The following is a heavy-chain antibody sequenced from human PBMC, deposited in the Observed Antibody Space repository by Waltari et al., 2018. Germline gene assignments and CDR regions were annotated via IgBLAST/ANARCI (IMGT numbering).Heavy chain of an antibody. V-gene: IGHV4-34*01. CDR3: ARGGLGPHDIDY. CDR1: GGSFSGYY. D-gene: IGHD1-26*01. CDR2: INHSGST. J-gene: IGHJ4*02. Sequence: QVQLQQWGAGLLKPSETLSLTCAVYGGSFSGYYWSWIRQPPGKGLEWIGEINHSGSTNYNPSLKSRVTISVDTSKNQFSLKLSSVTAADTAVYYCARGGLGPHDIDYWGQGTLVTVSS.